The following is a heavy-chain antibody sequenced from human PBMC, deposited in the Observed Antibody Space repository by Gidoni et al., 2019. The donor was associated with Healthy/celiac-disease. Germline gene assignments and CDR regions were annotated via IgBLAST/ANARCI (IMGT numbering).Heavy chain of an antibody. CDR2: INPSGGST. CDR1: GYTFTRYY. CDR3: AGCSGGSCYGGWFDP. Sequence: QVQLVQSGAEVKKPGASVKVSCRASGYTFTRYYMHWVRQAPGQGLEWMGIINPSGGSTSYAQKFQGRVTMTRDTSTSTVYMELSSLRSEDTAVYYCAGCSGGSCYGGWFDPWGQGTLVTVSS. V-gene: IGHV1-46*03. J-gene: IGHJ5*02. D-gene: IGHD2-15*01.